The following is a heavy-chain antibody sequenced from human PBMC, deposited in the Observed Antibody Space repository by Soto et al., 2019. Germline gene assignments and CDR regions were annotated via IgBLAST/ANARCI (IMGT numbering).Heavy chain of an antibody. CDR2: IWYDGSNK. CDR3: ARGWLPSAHDY. D-gene: IGHD5-12*01. J-gene: IGHJ4*02. Sequence: QVQLVESGGGVVQPGRSLRLSCAASGFTFSSYGMHWVRQAPGKGLEWVAVIWYDGSNKYYADSVKGRFTISRDNSKNTLYLQMNSLSAEDTAVYYCARGWLPSAHDYWGQGTLVTVSS. V-gene: IGHV3-33*01. CDR1: GFTFSSYG.